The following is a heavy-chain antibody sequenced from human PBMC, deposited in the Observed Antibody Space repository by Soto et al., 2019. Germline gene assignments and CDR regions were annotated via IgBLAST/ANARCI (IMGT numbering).Heavy chain of an antibody. D-gene: IGHD3-10*01. CDR2: MNPNSGNT. Sequence: ASVKVSCKASGYTFTSYDINWVRQATGQGLEWMGWMNPNSGNTGYAQKFQGRVTMTRNTSISTAYMELSSLRSEDTAVYYCARGRFLYYYGSGSYYNVWRYGMDVWGQGTTVTVSS. J-gene: IGHJ6*02. CDR1: GYTFTSYD. CDR3: ARGRFLYYYGSGSYYNVWRYGMDV. V-gene: IGHV1-8*01.